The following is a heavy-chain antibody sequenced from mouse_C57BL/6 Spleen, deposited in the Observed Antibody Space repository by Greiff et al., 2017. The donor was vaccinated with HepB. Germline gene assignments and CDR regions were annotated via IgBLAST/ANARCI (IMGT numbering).Heavy chain of an antibody. CDR1: GYSLTDYN. Sequence: EVQLQQSGPELVKPGASVKISCKASGYSLTDYNMNWVKQSNGKSLEWIGVINPNYGTTSYNQKFKGKATFTVDQASSTAYMQLNSLTSEDSAVYYWARRSMEGLRLESWGQGTTLTVAS. J-gene: IGHJ2*01. V-gene: IGHV1-39*01. CDR2: INPNYGTT. D-gene: IGHD2-10*02. CDR3: ARRSMEGLRLES.